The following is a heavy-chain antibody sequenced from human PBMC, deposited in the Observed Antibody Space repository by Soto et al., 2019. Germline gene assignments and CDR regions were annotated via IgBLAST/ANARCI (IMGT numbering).Heavy chain of an antibody. CDR3: ARGGHDFWSGPLDY. V-gene: IGHV4-4*07. CDR1: GGSIRSYY. CDR2: IDASGST. Sequence: PSETLSLTCTVSGGSIRSYYCNWIRQPAGKGLEWIGRIDASGSTDYNPSLKSRVTMSVDTSKNQFSLRLSSVTAADTAVYYCARGGHDFWSGPLDYWGQGNLVTVSS. D-gene: IGHD3-3*01. J-gene: IGHJ4*02.